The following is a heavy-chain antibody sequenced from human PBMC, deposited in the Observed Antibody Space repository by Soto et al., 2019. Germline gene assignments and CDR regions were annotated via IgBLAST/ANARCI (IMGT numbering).Heavy chain of an antibody. V-gene: IGHV1-3*01. CDR1: GYTFTAYT. CDR2: INAANGAT. J-gene: IGHJ4*02. CDR3: ARVSFETSGFADY. D-gene: IGHD5-12*01. Sequence: QVQFVQSGAEVKKPGASVKVSCKASGYTFTAYTIHWVRQAPGQSLEWMGWINAANGATKYSEKFQGRVTITRDTSARTAYRDLSSLSSKDTAVYFCARVSFETSGFADYWGQGTLVTVSS.